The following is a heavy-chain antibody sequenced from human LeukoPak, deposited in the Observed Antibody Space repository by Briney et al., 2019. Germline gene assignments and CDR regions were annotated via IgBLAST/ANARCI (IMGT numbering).Heavy chain of an antibody. CDR3: ARPRPLRYFDWPQLGAFDI. V-gene: IGHV5-51*01. J-gene: IGHJ3*02. D-gene: IGHD3-9*01. CDR1: GYSFTSYW. CDR2: IYPGDSDT. Sequence: NTGESLKISCKGSGYSFTSYWIGWVRQMPGKGLEWMGIIYPGDSDTRYSPSFQGQVTISADKSISTAYLQWSSLKASDTAMYYCARPRPLRYFDWPQLGAFDIWGQGTMVTVSS.